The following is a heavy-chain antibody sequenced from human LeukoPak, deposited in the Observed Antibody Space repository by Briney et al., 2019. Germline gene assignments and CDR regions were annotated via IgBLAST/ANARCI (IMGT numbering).Heavy chain of an antibody. V-gene: IGHV3-21*06. CDR1: GFTFSSYT. CDR2: ISSSSSYI. CDR3: ASRKGGVGYGFDY. J-gene: IGHJ4*02. Sequence: GGSLRLSCAASGFTFSSYTMNWVRQAPGKGLEWVSSISSSSSYIYYVDSVKGRFTIPRDNAKNLLYLQMNSLRAEDTAVYYCASRKGGVGYGFDYWGQGTLVTVSS. D-gene: IGHD2-15*01.